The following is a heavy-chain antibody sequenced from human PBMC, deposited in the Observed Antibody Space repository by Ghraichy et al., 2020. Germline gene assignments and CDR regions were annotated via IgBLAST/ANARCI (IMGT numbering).Heavy chain of an antibody. Sequence: GGSLRLSCAASGFTFSSYAMSWVRQAPGKGLEWVSAISGSGGSTYYADSVKGRFTISRDNSKNTLYLQMNSLRAEDTAVYYCAKGGCSGGSCLPYYYYYYMDVWGKGTTVTVSS. D-gene: IGHD2-15*01. CDR3: AKGGCSGGSCLPYYYYYYMDV. V-gene: IGHV3-23*01. J-gene: IGHJ6*03. CDR2: ISGSGGST. CDR1: GFTFSSYA.